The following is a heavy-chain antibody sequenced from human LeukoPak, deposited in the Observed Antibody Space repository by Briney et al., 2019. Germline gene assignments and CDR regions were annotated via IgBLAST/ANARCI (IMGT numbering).Heavy chain of an antibody. D-gene: IGHD5-18*01. CDR3: GRLRSGDTYYGYFDY. J-gene: IGHJ4*02. Sequence: SETLSLTCTVSGGSVTSSSYFCGWIRQPPGKGLDWIGSISYSGSTYYNPSLKSRVTISVDRSKNQFSLNLSSVTAADRAVYYCGRLRSGDTYYGYFDYWGQGTLVTVSS. V-gene: IGHV4-39*01. CDR2: ISYSGST. CDR1: GGSVTSSSYF.